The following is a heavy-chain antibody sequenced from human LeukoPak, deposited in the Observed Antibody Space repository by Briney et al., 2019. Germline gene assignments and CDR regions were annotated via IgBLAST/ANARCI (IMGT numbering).Heavy chain of an antibody. CDR3: ARDPGVSDSWYYFDY. Sequence: GGSLRLSCAASGFTFSTYSMNWVLQAPGKGLEWVSYISDSSTTVYYTDSVKGRFTISRDNAKNSLYLQMNSLRAEDTATYYCARDPGVSDSWYYFDYWGQGALVTVSS. V-gene: IGHV3-48*01. CDR1: GFTFSTYS. CDR2: ISDSSTTV. J-gene: IGHJ4*02. D-gene: IGHD4-11*01.